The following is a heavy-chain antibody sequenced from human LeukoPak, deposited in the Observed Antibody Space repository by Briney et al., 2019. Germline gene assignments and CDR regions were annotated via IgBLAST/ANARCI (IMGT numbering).Heavy chain of an antibody. D-gene: IGHD6-19*01. CDR1: GFTFSSYA. CDR3: AREKGPQQWLVRWFDP. Sequence: GGSLRLSCAASGFTFSSYAMHWVRQAPGKGLEWVAVISYDGSNKYYADSVKGRFTISRDNSKNTLYLQMNSLRAEDTAVYYCAREKGPQQWLVRWFDPWGQGTLVTVSS. CDR2: ISYDGSNK. V-gene: IGHV3-30*04. J-gene: IGHJ5*02.